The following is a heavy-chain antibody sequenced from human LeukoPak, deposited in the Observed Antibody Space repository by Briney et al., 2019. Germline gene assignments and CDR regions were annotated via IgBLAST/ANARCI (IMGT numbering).Heavy chain of an antibody. CDR2: ISSSSSTI. D-gene: IGHD2-15*01. V-gene: IGHV3-48*01. J-gene: IGHJ5*02. CDR3: ARDRGYCSGGSCYSGADWFDP. Sequence: GGSLRLSFAASGFTFISYSMNSVPRAPGKGLEWVSYISSSSSTIYYADSVKGRFTISRDNAKNSLYLQMNSLRGEDTAVYYCARDRGYCSGGSCYSGADWFDPWGQGTLVTVSS. CDR1: GFTFISYS.